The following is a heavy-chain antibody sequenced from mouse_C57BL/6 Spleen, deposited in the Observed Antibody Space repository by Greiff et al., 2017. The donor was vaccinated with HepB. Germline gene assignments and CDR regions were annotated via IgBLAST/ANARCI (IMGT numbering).Heavy chain of an antibody. V-gene: IGHV1-5*01. CDR3: TRSDDYDDGFDY. D-gene: IGHD2-4*01. Sequence: EVQLQQSGTVLARPGASVKMSCKTSGYTFTSYWMHWVKQRPGQGLEWIGAIYPGKSDTSYNQKFKGKAKLTAVTSASTAYMELSSLTNEDAAVYYCTRSDDYDDGFDYWGQGTTLTVSS. CDR2: IYPGKSDT. J-gene: IGHJ2*01. CDR1: GYTFTSYW.